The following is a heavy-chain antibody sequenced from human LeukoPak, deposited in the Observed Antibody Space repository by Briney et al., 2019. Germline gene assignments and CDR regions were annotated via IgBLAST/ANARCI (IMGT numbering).Heavy chain of an antibody. CDR1: SGSISSSSYY. J-gene: IGHJ5*02. V-gene: IGHV4-39*02. CDR3: ARRNTMTRSWFDT. D-gene: IGHD3-22*01. CDR2: IYYSGST. Sequence: SETLSLTCTVSSGSISSSSYYWDWIRQTPGKGREWIGSIYYSGSTYFNPSLKSRVTISVDTSKNHFSLKLNSVTAADTAVYSCARRNTMTRSWFDTWGQGTLVTVSS.